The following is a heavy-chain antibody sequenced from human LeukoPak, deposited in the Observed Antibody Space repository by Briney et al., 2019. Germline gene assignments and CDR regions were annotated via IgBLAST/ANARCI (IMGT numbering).Heavy chain of an antibody. D-gene: IGHD2-15*01. Sequence: GGSLRLSCAASGFTFSSYAMHWVRQAPGKGLEWVAVISYDGSNKYYADSVKGRFTISRDNSKNTLYLQMNSLRAEDTAVYYCARDRAGGYCSGGSCYGMDVWGQGTTVTVSS. CDR1: GFTFSSYA. CDR2: ISYDGSNK. J-gene: IGHJ6*02. V-gene: IGHV3-30*14. CDR3: ARDRAGGYCSGGSCYGMDV.